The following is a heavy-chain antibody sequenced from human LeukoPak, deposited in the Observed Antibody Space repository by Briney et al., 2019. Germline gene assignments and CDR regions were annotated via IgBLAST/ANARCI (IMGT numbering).Heavy chain of an antibody. V-gene: IGHV1-18*01. CDR3: ARVSLGHYDFWSGYYSDYYYYYMDV. CDR1: GYSFTNYG. J-gene: IGHJ6*03. CDR2: ISAYNGNP. Sequence: ASVKVSCKTSGYSFTNYGISWVRQAPGQGLEWMGWISAYNGNPIYAQKLQGRVTMTTDTSTSTAYMELRSLRSDDTAVYYCARVSLGHYDFWSGYYSDYYYYYMDVWGKGTTVTVSS. D-gene: IGHD3-3*01.